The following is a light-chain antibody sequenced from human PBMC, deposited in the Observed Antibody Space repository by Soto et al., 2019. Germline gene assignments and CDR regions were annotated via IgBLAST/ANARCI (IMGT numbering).Light chain of an antibody. CDR1: QSISNNY. V-gene: IGKV3-20*01. CDR2: GTS. J-gene: IGKJ5*01. Sequence: EIVLTQSPGTLSLSPGERATLSCRASQSISNNYLAWYQQKPGQAPRLLIYGTSSRATDIPDRFSGSGSGTDFTLTISRLEPEDFGVYYCQQYGIAPITFGQGTRLKIK. CDR3: QQYGIAPIT.